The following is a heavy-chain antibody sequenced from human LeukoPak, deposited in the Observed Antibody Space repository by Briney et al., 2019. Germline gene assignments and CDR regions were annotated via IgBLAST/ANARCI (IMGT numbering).Heavy chain of an antibody. J-gene: IGHJ4*02. CDR1: GFSFSTFA. CDR3: AKALTFGGL. Sequence: PGGSLRLSCAASGFSFSTFAMNWVRQAPGKGLEWVAIISGAGGTIHYADSVKGRFTISRDNFKSTLFLQMKGLRVEDTAVYYCAKALTFGGLRGQGTLVTVSS. V-gene: IGHV3-23*01. D-gene: IGHD3-16*01. CDR2: ISGAGGTI.